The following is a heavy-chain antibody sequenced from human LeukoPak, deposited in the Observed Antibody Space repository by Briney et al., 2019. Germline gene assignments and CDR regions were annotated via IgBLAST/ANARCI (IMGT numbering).Heavy chain of an antibody. CDR2: IYYSGST. J-gene: IGHJ4*02. CDR1: GGSISTYY. Sequence: SETLSLTCTVSGGSISTYYWSWIRQPPGKGLEWIGYIYYSGSTNYNPSLKSRVTISVDTSKNQFSLKLRSVTAADTAVHHCARDASDTVTTYSYFDYWGQGTLVTVSS. D-gene: IGHD4-11*01. V-gene: IGHV4-59*01. CDR3: ARDASDTVTTYSYFDY.